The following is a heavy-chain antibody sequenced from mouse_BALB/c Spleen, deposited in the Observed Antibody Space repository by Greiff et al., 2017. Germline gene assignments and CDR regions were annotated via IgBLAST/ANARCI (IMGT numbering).Heavy chain of an antibody. V-gene: IGHV5-9*03. D-gene: IGHD2-3*01. Sequence: EVMLVESGGGLVKPGGSLKLSCAASGFTFSSYTMSWVRQTPEKRLEWVATISSGGGNTYYPDSVKGRFTISRDNAKNNLYLQMSSLRSEDTALYYCARYKGYDGYYVGAMDYWGQGTSVTVSS. CDR3: ARYKGYDGYYVGAMDY. CDR2: ISSGGGNT. CDR1: GFTFSSYT. J-gene: IGHJ4*01.